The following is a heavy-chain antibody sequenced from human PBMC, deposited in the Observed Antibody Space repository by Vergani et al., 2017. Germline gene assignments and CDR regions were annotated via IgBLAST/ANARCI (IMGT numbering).Heavy chain of an antibody. Sequence: EVQLLESGGGLVQPGGSLRLTCAASEFTFSNYAMNWVRQAPGKGLEWVSGISGSGVSAYYTDSVKGRFTISRDNSKNMLFLQMNNLRTEDTAIYYCAKQYFVSGNYRFDYWGQRTLVTVSS. J-gene: IGHJ4*02. D-gene: IGHD3-16*02. CDR1: EFTFSNYA. CDR2: ISGSGVSA. CDR3: AKQYFVSGNYRFDY. V-gene: IGHV3-23*01.